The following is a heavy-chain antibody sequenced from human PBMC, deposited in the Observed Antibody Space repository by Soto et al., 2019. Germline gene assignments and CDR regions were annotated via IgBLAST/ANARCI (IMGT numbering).Heavy chain of an antibody. CDR3: TRGAGAPWVRFDS. CDR1: GYSITSGFY. D-gene: IGHD3-22*01. J-gene: IGHJ4*02. CDR2: ISYSAKT. Sequence: SETLSLTCVVSGYSITSGFYWGWVRQSPGKGLEWIGSISYSAKTFYNPSLASRLSIAVDTSMNQFSLRLTSVTAADTALYYCTRGAGAPWVRFDSWGQGTLVTVSS. V-gene: IGHV4-38-2*01.